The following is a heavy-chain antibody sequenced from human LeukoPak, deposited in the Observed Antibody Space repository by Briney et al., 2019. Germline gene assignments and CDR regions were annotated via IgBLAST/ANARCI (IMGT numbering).Heavy chain of an antibody. V-gene: IGHV3-23*01. Sequence: PGGSLRLSCAGSGFTFSNYAMTWVRQAPGKGLEWVSSVSGSGRNTFYPDSVEGRFTISRDNSKNTVYLQMNSLRAGDTAVYYCARLSRDGYNYGPYFDYWGQGTLVTVSS. J-gene: IGHJ4*02. CDR3: ARLSRDGYNYGPYFDY. D-gene: IGHD5-24*01. CDR1: GFTFSNYA. CDR2: VSGSGRNT.